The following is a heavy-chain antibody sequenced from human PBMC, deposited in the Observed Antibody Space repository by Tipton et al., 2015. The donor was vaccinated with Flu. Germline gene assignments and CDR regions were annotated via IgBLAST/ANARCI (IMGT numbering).Heavy chain of an antibody. CDR2: IHHTGKT. CDR1: NDYLSDYY. J-gene: IGHJ3*02. D-gene: IGHD7-27*01. V-gene: IGHV4-59*01. CDR3: ARGNWGGAFDT. Sequence: LRLSCTVSNDYLSDYYWNWIRQSPGGGLEWLGYIHHTGKTNQNPSLKSRLTVSVDTSRNQFSLTLNSVTAADTAVYFCARGNWGGAFDTWGQGTMVTVSS.